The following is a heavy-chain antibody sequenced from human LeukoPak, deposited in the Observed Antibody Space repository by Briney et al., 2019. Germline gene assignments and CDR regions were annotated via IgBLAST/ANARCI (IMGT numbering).Heavy chain of an antibody. CDR2: INPGGGNT. CDR3: ARVGASGP. V-gene: IGHV1-46*01. J-gene: IGHJ5*02. Sequence: GASVKVSCKASGYTFSSYYMHWVRQAHGQGLEWMGRINPGGGNTSYAQKFQGRVTMTRDMSTSTVYMELSSLRSEDTAVYYCARVGASGPWGQGTLVTVSS. CDR1: GYTFSSYY. D-gene: IGHD1-26*01.